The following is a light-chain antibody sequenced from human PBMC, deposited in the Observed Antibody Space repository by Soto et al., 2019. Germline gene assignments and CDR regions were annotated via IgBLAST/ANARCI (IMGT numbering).Light chain of an antibody. CDR1: QSVSRN. J-gene: IGKJ4*01. Sequence: EIVMTQSPATLSVSPGERATLSCRASQSVSRNLAWYQQKPGQAPRLLIYGASTRATGIPARFSGSGSGTEFTLPMRSLQSEDFGVYCCQQYYNWPLTFGGGTKVEIK. CDR3: QQYYNWPLT. V-gene: IGKV3-15*01. CDR2: GAS.